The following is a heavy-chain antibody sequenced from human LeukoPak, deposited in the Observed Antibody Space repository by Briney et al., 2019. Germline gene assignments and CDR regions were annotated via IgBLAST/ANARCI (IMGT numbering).Heavy chain of an antibody. CDR1: GGSISSYY. V-gene: IGHV4-4*07. Sequence: PSETLSLTCTVSGGSISSYYWSWIRQPAGKGLEWIGRIYTSGSTNYNPSLKSRVTMSVDTSKNQSSLKLSSVTAADTAVYYCARETSSSWYNWFDPWGQGTLVTVSS. CDR3: ARETSSSWYNWFDP. CDR2: IYTSGST. D-gene: IGHD6-13*01. J-gene: IGHJ5*02.